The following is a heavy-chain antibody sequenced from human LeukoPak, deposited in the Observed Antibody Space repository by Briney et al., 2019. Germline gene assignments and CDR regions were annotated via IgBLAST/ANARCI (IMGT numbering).Heavy chain of an antibody. D-gene: IGHD4-17*01. CDR1: GFTVSSNY. CDR3: ARRLNNGDYGNDY. CDR2: ISGSSRYI. V-gene: IGHV3-21*01. Sequence: PGGSLRLSCAASGFTVSSNYMSWVRQAPGKGLEWVSTISGSSRYIYFADSVRGRFTISRDNAKNSLYLQMNSLRAEDTAVYYCARRLNNGDYGNDYWGQGTLVTVSS. J-gene: IGHJ4*02.